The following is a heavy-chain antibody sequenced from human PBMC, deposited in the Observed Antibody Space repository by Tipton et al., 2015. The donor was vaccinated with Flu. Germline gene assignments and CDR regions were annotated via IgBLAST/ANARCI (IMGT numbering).Heavy chain of an antibody. CDR3: AKKAYTDSSGYPDY. CDR1: GFTFSGHA. D-gene: IGHD3-22*01. J-gene: IGHJ4*02. V-gene: IGHV3-23*01. CDR2: ISASGATT. Sequence: SLRLSCAASGFTFSGHAMTWVRQAPGKGLEWVSSISASGATTYYAASVKGRFTISRDNSKNTLYLQMNSLRDEDTAVYYCAKKAYTDSSGYPDYWGQGTLVTVS.